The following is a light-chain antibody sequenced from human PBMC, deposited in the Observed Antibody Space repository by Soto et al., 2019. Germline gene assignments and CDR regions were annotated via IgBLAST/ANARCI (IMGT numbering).Light chain of an antibody. CDR2: TTS. Sequence: FEMTQSPSSLSASVAYRGTITLRASQNIDIYLNWYQQKPGRPPTLLIYTTSRLQSGVPTRFSGSGSGTDFTLTISNMQPEHFPNYSCNQSYIPPHAFGQGTKVDIK. V-gene: IGKV1-39*01. J-gene: IGKJ2*01. CDR1: QNIDIY. CDR3: NQSYIPPHA.